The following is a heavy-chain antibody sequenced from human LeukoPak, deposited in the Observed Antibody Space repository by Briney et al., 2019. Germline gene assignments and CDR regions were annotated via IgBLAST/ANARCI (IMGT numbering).Heavy chain of an antibody. V-gene: IGHV3-48*03. Sequence: PGGSLRLSRAGSGFTFSSYEMNWVRQATGKGLEWVSKISSSGSAIYYADSVKGRFTISRDNAKSTLYLQMNSLRAEDTAVYYCARGGSLGYWGQGTLVTVST. CDR2: ISSSGSAI. CDR3: ARGGSLGY. D-gene: IGHD6-19*01. CDR1: GFTFSSYE. J-gene: IGHJ4*02.